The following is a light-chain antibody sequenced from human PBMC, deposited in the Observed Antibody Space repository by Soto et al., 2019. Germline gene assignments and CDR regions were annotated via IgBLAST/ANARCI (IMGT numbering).Light chain of an antibody. J-gene: IGLJ3*02. CDR1: SSNVGTYTL. CDR3: CSYAGANTVV. CDR2: EGT. V-gene: IGLV2-23*01. Sequence: QSALTQPASVSGSPGQSITISCTGTSSNVGTYTLISWYQHHPGRAPKLIIYEGTKRPSGVSNRFSGSKSGNTASLTISGFQAEDEADYHCCSYAGANTVVFGGGTKLTVL.